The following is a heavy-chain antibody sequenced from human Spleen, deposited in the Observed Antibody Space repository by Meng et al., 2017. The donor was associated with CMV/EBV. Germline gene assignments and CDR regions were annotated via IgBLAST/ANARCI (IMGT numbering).Heavy chain of an antibody. CDR1: GGSISSYY. Sequence: GSLRLSCTVSGGSISSYYWSWIRQPPGKGLEWIGYIYYSGSTNYNPSLKSRVTISVDTSKNQFSLKLRSVTAADTAVYYCATATVIEDAFDVWGQGTMVTVSS. V-gene: IGHV4-59*01. CDR2: IYYSGST. CDR3: ATATVIEDAFDV. J-gene: IGHJ3*01. D-gene: IGHD4-17*01.